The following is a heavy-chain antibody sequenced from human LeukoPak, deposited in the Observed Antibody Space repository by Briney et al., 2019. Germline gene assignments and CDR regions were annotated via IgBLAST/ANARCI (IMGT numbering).Heavy chain of an antibody. CDR3: AYAARLRFGYYFDY. J-gene: IGHJ4*02. V-gene: IGHV1-8*01. D-gene: IGHD3-16*01. Sequence: RASVKVSCKASGYTFTSYDINWVRQATGQGLEWMGWMNPNSGNTGYAQKFQGRVTMTRNTSISTAYMELSSLRSEDTAVYYCAYAARLRFGYYFDYWGQGTLVTVSS. CDR1: GYTFTSYD. CDR2: MNPNSGNT.